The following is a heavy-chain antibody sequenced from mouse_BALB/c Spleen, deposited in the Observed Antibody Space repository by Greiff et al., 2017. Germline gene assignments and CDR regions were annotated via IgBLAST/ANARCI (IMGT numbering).Heavy chain of an antibody. CDR1: GYTFTDYY. D-gene: IGHD2-1*01. J-gene: IGHJ3*01. Sequence: EVQLQQSGPELVKPGASVKMSCKASGYTFTDYYMDWVKQSHGESFEWIGRVNPYNGGTSYNQKFKGKATLTVDKSSSTAYMELNSLTSEDSAVYYCARRGNPAWFAYWGQGTLVTVSA. CDR2: VNPYNGGT. V-gene: IGHV1-19*01. CDR3: ARRGNPAWFAY.